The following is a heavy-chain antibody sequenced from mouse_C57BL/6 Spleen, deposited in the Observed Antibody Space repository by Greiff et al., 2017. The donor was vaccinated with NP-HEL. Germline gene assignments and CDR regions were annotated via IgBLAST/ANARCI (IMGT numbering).Heavy chain of an antibody. CDR1: GYTFTDYY. Sequence: LEESGPELVKPGASVKISCKASGYTFTDYYINWVKQRPGQGLEWIGWIYPGSGNTKYNEKFKGKATLTVDTSSSTAYMQLSSLTSEDSAVYFCARPYYGSRYYAKDYWGQGTSVTVSS. V-gene: IGHV1-84*01. CDR2: IYPGSGNT. CDR3: ARPYYGSRYYAKDY. D-gene: IGHD1-1*01. J-gene: IGHJ4*01.